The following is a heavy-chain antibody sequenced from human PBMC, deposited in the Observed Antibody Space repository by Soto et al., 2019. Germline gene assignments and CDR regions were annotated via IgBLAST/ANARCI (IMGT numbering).Heavy chain of an antibody. CDR3: AHGVGGGNSAYFHQ. V-gene: IGHV2-5*02. CDR2: IYWDDDK. D-gene: IGHD2-21*02. Sequence: QITLKESGPPLMKPTQTLTLTCTFSGFSLTTSGVGVGWIRQPPGKALEWLAVIYWDDDKRYSPSLKSRLTITKDTSKNQVVLTMTNMDPVDTATYYCAHGVGGGNSAYFHQWGQGTLVTVSS. J-gene: IGHJ1*01. CDR1: GFSLTTSGVG.